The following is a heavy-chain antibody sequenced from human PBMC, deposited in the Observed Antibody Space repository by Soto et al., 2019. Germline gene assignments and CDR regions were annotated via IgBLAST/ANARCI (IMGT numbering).Heavy chain of an antibody. V-gene: IGHV1-2*02. CDR3: ARVIRGAYYNSPLDA. D-gene: IGHD3-10*01. CDR2: INPYSGGA. Sequence: GASLKVSCNASGYTFTGYFMHWVRQAPGQGLEWMGWINPYSGGADYAQSFQGRVTMTRDTSISTVYMELSRLRFDDTAVYYCARVIRGAYYNSPLDAWGQGTVVTVSS. CDR1: GYTFTGYF. J-gene: IGHJ5*02.